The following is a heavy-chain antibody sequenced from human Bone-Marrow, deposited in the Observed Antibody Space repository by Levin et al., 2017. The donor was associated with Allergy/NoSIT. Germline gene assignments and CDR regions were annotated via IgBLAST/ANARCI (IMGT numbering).Heavy chain of an antibody. D-gene: IGHD3-3*01. CDR3: ARRTISDSKDAFDI. J-gene: IGHJ3*02. CDR2: IYNSGTT. Sequence: KSSETLSLTCRVSVGSINSYYWSWIRQPPGKGLEWIGYIYNSGTTNYNPSLKSRATMSADMSKNQISLRLSSVTAADTAVYYCARRTISDSKDAFDIWGPGTMVSVSS. CDR1: VGSINSYY. V-gene: IGHV4-59*08.